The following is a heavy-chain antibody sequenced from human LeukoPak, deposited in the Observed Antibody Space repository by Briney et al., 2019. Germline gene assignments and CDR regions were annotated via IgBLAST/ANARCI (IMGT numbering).Heavy chain of an antibody. V-gene: IGHV3-23*01. D-gene: IGHD5-24*01. CDR3: TYEEMATITS. Sequence: GGSLRLSCAASGFTFSSYAMSWVRQAPGKGLEWVSAISGSGGSTYYADSVKGRFTISRDNSKNTAYLQMNSLNTEDTAMYYCTYEEMATITSWGQGTLVTVSS. CDR1: GFTFSSYA. J-gene: IGHJ5*02. CDR2: ISGSGGST.